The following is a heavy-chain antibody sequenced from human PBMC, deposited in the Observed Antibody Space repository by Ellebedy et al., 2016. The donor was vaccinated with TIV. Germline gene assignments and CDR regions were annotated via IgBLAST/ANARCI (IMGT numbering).Heavy chain of an antibody. J-gene: IGHJ4*02. CDR2: IIPIFGTA. D-gene: IGHD6-13*01. V-gene: IGHV1-69*13. Sequence: ASVKVSCKASGGTFSSYAISWVRQAPGQGLEWMGRIIPIFGTANYAQKFQGRVTITEDESTSTAYMELSSLRSEDTAVYYFASGRGYSSPEYYFDYWGQGTLVTVSS. CDR3: ASGRGYSSPEYYFDY. CDR1: GGTFSSYA.